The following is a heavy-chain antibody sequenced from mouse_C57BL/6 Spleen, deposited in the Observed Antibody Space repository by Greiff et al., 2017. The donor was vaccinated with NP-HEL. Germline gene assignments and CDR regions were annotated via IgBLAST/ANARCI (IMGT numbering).Heavy chain of an antibody. CDR3: ARTRIFPYWYFDV. Sequence: QVQLKQSGAELVMPGASVKLSCKASGYTFTSYWMHWVKQRPGQGLEWIGEIDPSDSYTNYNQKFKGKSTLTVDKSSSTAYMQLSSLTSEDSAVYYCARTRIFPYWYFDVWGTGTTVTVSS. CDR1: GYTFTSYW. J-gene: IGHJ1*03. CDR2: IDPSDSYT. V-gene: IGHV1-69*01.